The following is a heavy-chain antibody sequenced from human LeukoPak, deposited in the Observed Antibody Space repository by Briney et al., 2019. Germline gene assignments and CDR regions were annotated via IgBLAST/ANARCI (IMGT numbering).Heavy chain of an antibody. Sequence: GGSLRLSCAASGFTFSTYSMNWVRQAPGKGLEWVSYISSSSNIYYADSVKGRFTISRDNAKSSLYLQMNSLRPEDTAVYYCARVHWNYVYMDVWGKGTTVTVSS. CDR1: GFTFSTYS. CDR2: ISSSSNI. J-gene: IGHJ6*03. V-gene: IGHV3-48*01. D-gene: IGHD1-7*01. CDR3: ARVHWNYVYMDV.